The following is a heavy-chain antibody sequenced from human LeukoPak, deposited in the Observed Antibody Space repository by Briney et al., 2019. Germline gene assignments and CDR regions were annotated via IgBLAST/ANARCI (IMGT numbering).Heavy chain of an antibody. V-gene: IGHV4-39*07. CDR2: MFYTGTP. CDR1: GGSISSSRHF. J-gene: IGHJ6*03. D-gene: IGHD1-26*01. Sequence: SETLSLTCTVSGGSISSSRHFWGWIRQPPGKGLEWIGSMFYTGTPFYSPSFKSRITISVDTSNNQFSLKLSSVTAADTAVYYCARVGSGSYGDYYYYYMDVWGKGTTVTISS. CDR3: ARVGSGSYGDYYYYYMDV.